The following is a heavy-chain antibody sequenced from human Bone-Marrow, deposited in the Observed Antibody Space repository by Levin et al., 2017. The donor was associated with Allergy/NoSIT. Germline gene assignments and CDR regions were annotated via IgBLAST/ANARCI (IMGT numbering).Heavy chain of an antibody. CDR3: ASLSGGYARTFYYFGVDV. CDR1: GFTVSSYY. V-gene: IGHV3-53*01. D-gene: IGHD6-25*01. Sequence: GESLKISCAASGFTVSSYYLGWVRQAPGKGLEWVSVIYSAGNTYYADSVKGRFTISRDNSKNTLYLQMNSLGAEDTAVYYCASLSGGYARTFYYFGVDVWGQGTTVNVSS. J-gene: IGHJ6*02. CDR2: IYSAGNT.